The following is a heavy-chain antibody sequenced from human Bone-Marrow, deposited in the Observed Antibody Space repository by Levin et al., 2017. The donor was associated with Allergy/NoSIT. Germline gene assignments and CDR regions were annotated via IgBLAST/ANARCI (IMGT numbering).Heavy chain of an antibody. CDR1: GFTFSSYA. CDR3: AKDLLRGGYSYYYMDV. Sequence: GESLKISCAASGFTFSSYAMSWVRQAPGKGLEWVSAISGSGGSTYYADSVKGRFTISRDNSKNTLYLQMNSLRAEDTAVYYCAKDLLRGGYSYYYMDVWGKGTTVTVSS. J-gene: IGHJ6*03. D-gene: IGHD3-22*01. CDR2: ISGSGGST. V-gene: IGHV3-23*01.